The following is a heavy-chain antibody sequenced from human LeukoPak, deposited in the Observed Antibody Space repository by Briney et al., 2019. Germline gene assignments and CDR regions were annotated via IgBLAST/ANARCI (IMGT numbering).Heavy chain of an antibody. CDR2: INPNSGGT. CDR3: ARGGVTLFGVGQTNWFDP. V-gene: IGHV1-2*02. D-gene: IGHD3-3*01. CDR1: GYTFTGYY. Sequence: GASVKVSCKASGYTFTGYYMHWVRQAPGQGLEWMGWINPNSGGTNYAQKFQGRVTMTRDMSTSIVYMDVGSLGSQDTAVYYCARGGVTLFGVGQTNWFDPWGQGTVVTVSS. J-gene: IGHJ5*02.